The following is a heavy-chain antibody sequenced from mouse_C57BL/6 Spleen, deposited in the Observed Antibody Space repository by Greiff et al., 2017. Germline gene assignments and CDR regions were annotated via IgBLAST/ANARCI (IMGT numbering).Heavy chain of an antibody. CDR2: IYPGSGST. J-gene: IGHJ3*01. CDR3: ARFGYSNSWFAY. D-gene: IGHD2-5*01. Sequence: QVQLQQSGAELVKPGASVKMSCKASGYTFTSYWITWVKQRPGQGLEWIGDIYPGSGSTNYNEKFKSKATMTVDTSSSTAYMQLSSLTSEDSAVYYCARFGYSNSWFAYWGQGTLVTVSA. CDR1: GYTFTSYW. V-gene: IGHV1-55*01.